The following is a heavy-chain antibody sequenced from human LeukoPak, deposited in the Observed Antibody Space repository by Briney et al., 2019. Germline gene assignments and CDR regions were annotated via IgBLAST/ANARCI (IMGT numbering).Heavy chain of an antibody. Sequence: QPGGTLRLSCAASGFTFSNYGMSWVRQAPAKGLEWVSAISGSGRSAYYADTVKGRFTISRDNSKNTLYLQMNSLRAEDTAVYCCAKPTLGDVIDAFDIWGQGTMVTVSS. CDR3: AKPTLGDVIDAFDI. D-gene: IGHD3-10*01. V-gene: IGHV3-23*01. J-gene: IGHJ3*02. CDR2: ISGSGRSA. CDR1: GFTFSNYG.